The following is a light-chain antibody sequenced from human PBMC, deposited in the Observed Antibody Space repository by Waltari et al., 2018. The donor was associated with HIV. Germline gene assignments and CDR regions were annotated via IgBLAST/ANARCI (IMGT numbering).Light chain of an antibody. J-gene: IGLJ2*01. CDR3: ASNRLDYTLI. CDR2: DIN. CDR1: STDSRFYQY. Sequence: QSALTQPASVSGFLGQSINISCTGISTDSRFYQYVSWYQQYPGQIPRLIIFDINNRPSGVSDHFSGARSGNSASLTFSGLQSGDEAHYYCASNRLDYTLIFGGGTKLTVL. V-gene: IGLV2-14*03.